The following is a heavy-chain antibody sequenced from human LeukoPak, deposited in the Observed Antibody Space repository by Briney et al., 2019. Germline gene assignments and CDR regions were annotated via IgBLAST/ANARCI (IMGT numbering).Heavy chain of an antibody. CDR3: ARVEVEMATLWLDY. D-gene: IGHD5-24*01. V-gene: IGHV4-38-2*02. Sequence: PSETLSLTCTVSGYSISSGYYWGWIRQPPGKGLEWIGSIYHSGSTYYNPSLKSRVTISVDTSKNQFSLKLSPVTAADTAVYYCARVEVEMATLWLDYWGQGTLVTVSS. J-gene: IGHJ4*02. CDR1: GYSISSGYY. CDR2: IYHSGST.